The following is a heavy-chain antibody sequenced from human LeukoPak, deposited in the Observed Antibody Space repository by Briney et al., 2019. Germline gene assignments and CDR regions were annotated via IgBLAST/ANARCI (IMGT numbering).Heavy chain of an antibody. J-gene: IGHJ4*02. CDR2: IIPIFGTA. CDR1: GGTFSSYA. D-gene: IGHD3-9*01. V-gene: IGHV1-69*13. Sequence: SVKVSCKASGGTFSSYAISWVRQAPGQGLEWMGGIIPIFGTANYAQKFQGRVTITADESTSTAYMELSSLRSEDTAVYYCATDPVDYDVLTDYYGSDYWGQGTLVTVSS. CDR3: ATDPVDYDVLTDYYGSDY.